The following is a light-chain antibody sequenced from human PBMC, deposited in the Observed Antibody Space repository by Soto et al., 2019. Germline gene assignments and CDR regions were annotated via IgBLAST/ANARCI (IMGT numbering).Light chain of an antibody. CDR2: AAS. J-gene: IGKJ1*01. Sequence: DVQMSQSPSSLSASVGDRVTITCRASQSIGTYLNWYQQKPGKAPKLLISAASSLQSGVPSRVSGSGSGTDFTLTINSLQPEDFATYYCQQSYSLPVWTFGQGTKVEIK. V-gene: IGKV1-39*01. CDR1: QSIGTY. CDR3: QQSYSLPVWT.